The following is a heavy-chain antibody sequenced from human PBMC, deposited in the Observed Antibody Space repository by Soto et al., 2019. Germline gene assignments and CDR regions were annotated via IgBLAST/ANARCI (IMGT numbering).Heavy chain of an antibody. D-gene: IGHD6-13*01. J-gene: IGHJ6*02. CDR2: IYPGDSDT. CDR1: GYSFTSYW. V-gene: IGHV5-51*01. CDR3: ARHWSRAAAGPTYYYYYYGMDV. Sequence: GESLKISCKGSGYSFTSYWIGGVRQMPGKGLEWMGIIYPGDSDTRYSPSFQGQVTISADKSISTAYLQWSSLKASDTAMYYCARHWSRAAAGPTYYYYYYGMDVWGQGTTVTVSS.